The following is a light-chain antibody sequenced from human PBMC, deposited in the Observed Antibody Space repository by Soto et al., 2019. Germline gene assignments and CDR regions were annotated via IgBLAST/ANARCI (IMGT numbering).Light chain of an antibody. CDR1: SSDVGAYNY. CDR2: DVS. CDR3: CSYAGSSPFV. Sequence: QSALTQPRSVSGSPGQSVTISCTGTSSDVGAYNYVSWYQQYPGKAPKLMIYDVSKRPSGVPDRFSGSKSGNTASLTISGLQAEDEADYYCCSYAGSSPFVFGTGIQLTVL. V-gene: IGLV2-11*01. J-gene: IGLJ1*01.